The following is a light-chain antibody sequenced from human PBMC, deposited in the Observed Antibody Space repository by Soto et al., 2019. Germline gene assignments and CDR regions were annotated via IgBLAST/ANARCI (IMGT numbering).Light chain of an antibody. CDR3: QQRHMWPIT. CDR2: GAF. CDR1: QSVSIN. J-gene: IGKJ5*01. Sequence: EIVMTQSPATLSVSPGERATLSCRASQSVSINLAWYQRKPGQAPRLLIYGAFTRATGIPARFSGSGSGTDFTLTISSLEPEDSAVYYCQQRHMWPITFGQGTRLEIK. V-gene: IGKV3-15*01.